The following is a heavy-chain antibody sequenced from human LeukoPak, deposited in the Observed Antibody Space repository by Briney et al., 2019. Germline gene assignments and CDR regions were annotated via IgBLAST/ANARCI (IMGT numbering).Heavy chain of an antibody. CDR3: AKDVVGQQWPENY. CDR1: GFTLSSYE. CDR2: IDYSGGST. J-gene: IGHJ4*02. Sequence: PGGSLRLSCTASGFTLSSYEMSWIRQAPGKGLGWVSSIDYSGGSTYYADSVKGRFTISRDNSKNTLYLQMNSLRLDDTAVYYCAKDVVGQQWPENYWGQGTLVTVSS. V-gene: IGHV3-23*01. D-gene: IGHD6-19*01.